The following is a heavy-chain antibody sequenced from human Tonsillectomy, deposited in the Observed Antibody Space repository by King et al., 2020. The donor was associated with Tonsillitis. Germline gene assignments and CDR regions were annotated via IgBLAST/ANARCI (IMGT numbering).Heavy chain of an antibody. Sequence: VQLVESGAEVKKPGASVKVSCKASGYTFTSYYMHWVRQAPGQGLEWMGIINPSGGSTSYAQKFQGRVTMTWDTSTSTVYMELSSLRSEDTAVYYCARDLFSNSSGWFPQDYWGQGTLVTVSS. V-gene: IGHV1-46*01. J-gene: IGHJ4*02. CDR3: ARDLFSNSSGWFPQDY. CDR2: INPSGGST. CDR1: GYTFTSYY. D-gene: IGHD6-19*01.